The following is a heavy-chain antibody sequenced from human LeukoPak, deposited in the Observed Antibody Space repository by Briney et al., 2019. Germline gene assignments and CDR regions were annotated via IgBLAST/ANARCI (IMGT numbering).Heavy chain of an antibody. CDR2: ISGYRGDT. J-gene: IGHJ4*02. D-gene: IGHD1-1*01. Sequence: ASVKASCKTSGYTFISYTITWVRQAPGQGLEWMGWISGYRGDTKYAQKVQGRATMTTDTSTGTAYMELRSLTSDDTAVYYCARAGPTFYFDYWGQGTLVTVYS. CDR3: ARAGPTFYFDY. CDR1: GYTFISYT. V-gene: IGHV1-18*01.